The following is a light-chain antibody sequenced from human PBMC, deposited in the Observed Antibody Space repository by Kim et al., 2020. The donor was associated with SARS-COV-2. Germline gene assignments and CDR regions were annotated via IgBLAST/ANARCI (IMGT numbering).Light chain of an antibody. CDR1: SGSIGSNY. Sequence: LTQPHSVSDSPGKTVTISCTRSSGSIGSNYVQWYQQRPGRSPTTVIYEDNQRPSGVPDRFSGSIDSSSNSASLTISGLKTEDEADYYCQSYDSSSWV. CDR3: QSYDSSSWV. J-gene: IGLJ3*02. V-gene: IGLV6-57*01. CDR2: EDN.